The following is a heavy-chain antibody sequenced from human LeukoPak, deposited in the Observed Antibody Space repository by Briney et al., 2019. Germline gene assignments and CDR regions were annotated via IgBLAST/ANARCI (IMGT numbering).Heavy chain of an antibody. V-gene: IGHV1-2*02. Sequence: ASVKVSCKASGYTFTAYYMHWMRQAPGQGLEWMGCINPNSGGTNYAQKFQGRVTLTRDTSISTAYMELSRLRSDDTAVYYCAREGWCSGGSCRPYAFDIWGQGTMVTVSS. D-gene: IGHD2-15*01. J-gene: IGHJ3*02. CDR1: GYTFTAYY. CDR2: INPNSGGT. CDR3: AREGWCSGGSCRPYAFDI.